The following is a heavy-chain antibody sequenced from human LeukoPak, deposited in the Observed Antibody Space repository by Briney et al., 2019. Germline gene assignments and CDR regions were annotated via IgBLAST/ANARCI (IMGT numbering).Heavy chain of an antibody. Sequence: PGGSLRLSCTASGFTFDDYTMNWVRQAPGKGLEWVGFIRSKGYGGTTEYAASVKGRFTISRDDSKNSLYLQMNSLKTEDTAVYYCARMAQLTRAFDIWGQGTMVTVSS. CDR2: IRSKGYGGTT. CDR1: GFTFDDYT. V-gene: IGHV3-49*04. D-gene: IGHD5-24*01. CDR3: ARMAQLTRAFDI. J-gene: IGHJ3*02.